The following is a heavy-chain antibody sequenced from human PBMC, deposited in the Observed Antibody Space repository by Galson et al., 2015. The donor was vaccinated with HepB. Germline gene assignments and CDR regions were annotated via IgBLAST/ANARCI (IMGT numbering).Heavy chain of an antibody. D-gene: IGHD2-2*01. V-gene: IGHV3-43*01. J-gene: IGHJ6*02. CDR1: GFTFDDYT. CDR2: ISWDGGST. CDR3: AKDVGYCSSTSCHHYYGMDV. Sequence: SLRLSCAASGFTFDDYTMHWVRKAPGKGLEWVSLISWDGGSTYYADSVKGRFTISRDNSKNSLYLQMNSLRTEDTALYYCAKDVGYCSSTSCHHYYGMDVWGQGTTVTVSS.